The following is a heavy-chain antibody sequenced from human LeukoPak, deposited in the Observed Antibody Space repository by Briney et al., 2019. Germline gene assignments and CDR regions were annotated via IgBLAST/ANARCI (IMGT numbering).Heavy chain of an antibody. D-gene: IGHD6-6*01. Sequence: SETLSLTCTVSGGSISSSSYYWGWIRQPPGKGLEWIGSIYYSGSTYYNPSLKSRVTISVDTSKNQFSLKLSSVTAADTAVYYCAREYQSSSPFADYWGQGTLVTVSS. V-gene: IGHV4-39*07. J-gene: IGHJ4*02. CDR2: IYYSGST. CDR3: AREYQSSSPFADY. CDR1: GGSISSSSYY.